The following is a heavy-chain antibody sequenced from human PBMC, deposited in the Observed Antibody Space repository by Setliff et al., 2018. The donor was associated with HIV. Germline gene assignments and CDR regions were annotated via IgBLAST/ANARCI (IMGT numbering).Heavy chain of an antibody. CDR1: SGSISSGTYY. V-gene: IGHV4-39*07. J-gene: IGHJ6*03. CDR3: ARGRGYSGYYYYYYYMDV. Sequence: SETLSLTCTVSSGSISSGTYYWSWIRQPPGKGLEWIGEINHSGSTNYNPSPKSRVTISVDTSKNQFSLKLSSVTAADTAVYYCARGRGYSGYYYYYYYMDVWGKGTTVTVSS. CDR2: INHSGST. D-gene: IGHD5-12*01.